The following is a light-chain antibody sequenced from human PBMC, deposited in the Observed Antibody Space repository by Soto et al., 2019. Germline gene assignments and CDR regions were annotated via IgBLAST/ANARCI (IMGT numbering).Light chain of an antibody. Sequence: QSVLTQPPSVSGAPGQRVTISCTGSSSNIGAGYDVHWYQQLPGTAPKLLIYGNSNRPSGVPDRFSGSKSGTSASLAITGIQAEDEADYYCHSYDSSLSGGYFFGNGTKVTVL. CDR2: GNS. J-gene: IGLJ1*01. CDR3: HSYDSSLSGGYF. CDR1: SSNIGAGYD. V-gene: IGLV1-40*01.